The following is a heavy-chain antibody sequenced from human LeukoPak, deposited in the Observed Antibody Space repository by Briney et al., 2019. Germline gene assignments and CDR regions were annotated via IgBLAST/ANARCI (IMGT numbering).Heavy chain of an antibody. Sequence: GGSLRLSCVGSEFTVSANYMSWVRQAPGKDLEWVSFIDPDGATSYADSVKGRFTISREDSKNALLLQMNSLRVEDTAMYYCTKGTFGHWGQGTMVTVSS. CDR1: EFTVSANY. CDR3: TKGTFGH. J-gene: IGHJ3*01. V-gene: IGHV3-53*01. CDR2: IDPDGAT. D-gene: IGHD6-13*01.